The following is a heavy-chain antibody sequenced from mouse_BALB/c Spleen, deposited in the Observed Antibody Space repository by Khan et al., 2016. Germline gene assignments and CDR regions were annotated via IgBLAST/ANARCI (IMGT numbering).Heavy chain of an antibody. CDR2: ISTYNGHT. CDR3: ARSRDYDWFPY. Sequence: QVQLQQSGPEVVRPGVSVKISCKGSGYTFTDYAIHWVKQSHARSLEWIGVISTYNGHTDYNQKFKGKATMTVDKSSSTAFMELARLTSEDSAIYYCARSRDYDWFPYWGQGTLVTVSA. CDR1: GYTFTDYA. V-gene: IGHV1S137*01. J-gene: IGHJ3*01. D-gene: IGHD2-4*01.